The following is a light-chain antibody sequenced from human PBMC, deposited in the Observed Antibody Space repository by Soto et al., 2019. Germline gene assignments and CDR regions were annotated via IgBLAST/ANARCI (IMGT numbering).Light chain of an antibody. Sequence: QSVLTQPASVSGSPGQSITISCTGTSSDVGSYNLVSWYQHHPGKAPKLMIYEGSKRPSGVSNRFSGSKSGNTASLTISELQAEDEADYYCCSFAGSSTYVFGTGTKVTV. CDR3: CSFAGSSTYV. CDR1: SSDVGSYNL. V-gene: IGLV2-23*01. J-gene: IGLJ1*01. CDR2: EGS.